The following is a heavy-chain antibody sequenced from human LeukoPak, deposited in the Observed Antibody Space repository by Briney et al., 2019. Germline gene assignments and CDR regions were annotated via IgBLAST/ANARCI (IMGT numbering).Heavy chain of an antibody. V-gene: IGHV4-38-2*01. J-gene: IGHJ3*02. CDR2: IYHSGST. Sequence: SETLSLTCAVSGYSISSGYYWGWIRQPPGKGLEWIGSIYHSGSTYYNPSLKSRVTISVDTSKNQFPLKLSSVTAADTAVYYCARHVQQYDFWSGYNDAFDIWGQGTMVTVSS. CDR1: GYSISSGYY. CDR3: ARHVQQYDFWSGYNDAFDI. D-gene: IGHD3-3*01.